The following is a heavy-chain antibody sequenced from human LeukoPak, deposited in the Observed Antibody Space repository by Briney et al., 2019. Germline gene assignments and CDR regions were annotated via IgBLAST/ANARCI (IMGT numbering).Heavy chain of an antibody. V-gene: IGHV3-30*02. D-gene: IGHD3-10*01. J-gene: IGHJ4*02. CDR2: IRYDGSNK. CDR3: AKAYTVRGSFDY. CDR1: GFTFSSYA. Sequence: PGGSLRLSCAASGFTFSSYAMHWVRQAPGKGLEWVAFIRYDGSNKYYADSVKGRFTISRDNSKNTLYLQMNSLRAEDTAVYYCAKAYTVRGSFDYWGQGTLVTVSS.